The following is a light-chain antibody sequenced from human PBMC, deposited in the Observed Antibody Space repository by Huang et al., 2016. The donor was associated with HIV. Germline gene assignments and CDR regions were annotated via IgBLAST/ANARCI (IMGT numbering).Light chain of an antibody. Sequence: DIQMTQSPSAMSASVGDRVTNTCRASQDINNYLAWFKQKPGLVPKRLIYAAASLQSGVPSRFNGSGSGTEFTLTITTLQPEDLANYYCLQYNTYPRTFGGGTKVELK. CDR1: QDINNY. J-gene: IGKJ4*01. CDR2: AAA. V-gene: IGKV1-17*03. CDR3: LQYNTYPRT.